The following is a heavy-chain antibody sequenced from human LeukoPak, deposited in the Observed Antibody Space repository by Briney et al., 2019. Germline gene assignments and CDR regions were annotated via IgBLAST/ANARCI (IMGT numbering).Heavy chain of an antibody. CDR1: GFSFSNYG. J-gene: IGHJ6*02. CDR2: IWYDGSNK. Sequence: GGSLRLSCAASGFSFSNYGMHWVRQAPGKGLEWVAVIWYDGSNKYYADSVKGRFTISRDNSKNTLYLQMNSLRAEDTAVYYCAKAKSPYYYYYGMDVWGQGTTVTVSS. V-gene: IGHV3-33*06. CDR3: AKAKSPYYYYYGMDV.